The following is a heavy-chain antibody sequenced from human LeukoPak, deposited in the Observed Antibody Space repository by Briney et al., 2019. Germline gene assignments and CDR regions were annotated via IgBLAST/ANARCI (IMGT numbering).Heavy chain of an antibody. CDR1: GDSMSPYY. V-gene: IGHV4-4*07. CDR2: IYSRGTT. Sequence: SETLSLTCSVSGDSMSPYYWSWIRQAAGKGLEWIGRIYSRGTTNYNPSLRSRTTISVDKSKNQFSRKLTSVTAADTAVYYCAREKPAVPTAVDVWGRGTTVIVSP. D-gene: IGHD2-2*01. CDR3: AREKPAVPTAVDV. J-gene: IGHJ6*04.